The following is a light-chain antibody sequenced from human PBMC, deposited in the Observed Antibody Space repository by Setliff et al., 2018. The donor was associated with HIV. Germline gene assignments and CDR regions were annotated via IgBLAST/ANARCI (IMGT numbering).Light chain of an antibody. CDR3: ASNARTDTRV. J-gene: IGLJ1*01. V-gene: IGLV2-14*01. Sequence: QSVLTQPASVSGSPGQSITISCTGSSNDIGHSNSVSWYQQHPGKAPNLIIYEVTNRPSGVSDRFSGSKSGNTASLTISGLQTEDEADYYCASNARTDTRVFAPGTKVTVL. CDR2: EVT. CDR1: SNDIGHSNS.